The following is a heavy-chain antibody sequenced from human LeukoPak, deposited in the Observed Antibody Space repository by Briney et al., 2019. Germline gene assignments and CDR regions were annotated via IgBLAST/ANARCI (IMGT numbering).Heavy chain of an antibody. V-gene: IGHV3-30-3*01. CDR1: GFTFSNYA. Sequence: PGRSLRLSCAASGFTFSNYAMHWVRQAPGKGLDWVAIISSDKNNKYYADSVKGRFTISRDNSKSTLYLQMNSLRAEDTAVYYCAKDLDTAMANWGQGTLVTVSS. J-gene: IGHJ4*02. CDR2: ISSDKNNK. CDR3: AKDLDTAMAN. D-gene: IGHD5-18*01.